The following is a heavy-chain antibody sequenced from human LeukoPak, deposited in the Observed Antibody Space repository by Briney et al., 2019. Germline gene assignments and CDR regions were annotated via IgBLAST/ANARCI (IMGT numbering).Heavy chain of an antibody. Sequence: SETLSLTCTVSGGSISSYYWTWIRQPAGKGLEWIGRIYPSGSTDYNPSLKSRVTMSVDTSKNQFSLKLSSVTAADTAVYYCARENSGSYREFDYWGQGTLVTVSS. J-gene: IGHJ4*02. CDR2: IYPSGST. CDR1: GGSISSYY. CDR3: ARENSGSYREFDY. V-gene: IGHV4-4*07. D-gene: IGHD1-26*01.